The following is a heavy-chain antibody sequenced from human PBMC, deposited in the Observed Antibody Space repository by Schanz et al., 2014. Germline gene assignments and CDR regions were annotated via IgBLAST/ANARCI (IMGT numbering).Heavy chain of an antibody. V-gene: IGHV3-74*01. Sequence: EVQLVESGGGLVQPGGSLRLSCAASGFTFNDYWMHWVRQAPGKGLVWVSRINSDGRSTNYADSVKGRFSISRDNARNTLHLQMDSLRDEDTAVYYCARGIITMVRGGDVGAFDIWGQGTMXTVSS. D-gene: IGHD3-10*01. CDR2: INSDGRST. CDR3: ARGIITMVRGGDVGAFDI. CDR1: GFTFNDYW. J-gene: IGHJ3*02.